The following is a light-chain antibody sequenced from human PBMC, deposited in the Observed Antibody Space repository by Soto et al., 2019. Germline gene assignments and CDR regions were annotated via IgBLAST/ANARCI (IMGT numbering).Light chain of an antibody. CDR3: QQYADSPLT. J-gene: IGKJ4*01. CDR2: GAS. V-gene: IGKV3-20*01. CDR1: EPVRNTY. Sequence: EIVLTQSPDTLSLSPGERATLSCRTSEPVRNTYVAWYQQQPGQAPRLLIYGASSRAIGIPDRFSGSGSGTDFTLTISRLESEDFALYFCQQYADSPLTFGGGTKVDIK.